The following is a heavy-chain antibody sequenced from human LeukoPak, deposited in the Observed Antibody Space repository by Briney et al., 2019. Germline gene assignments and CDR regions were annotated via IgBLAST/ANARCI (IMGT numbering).Heavy chain of an antibody. J-gene: IGHJ4*02. CDR3: ARGRNSNWSGLDF. Sequence: GGPLRLSCAASGFTFDDYAMHWVRQAPGKGLEWVSGISWNSGSIGYADSVKGRFTISRDNAKNSLYLQMNSLRAEDTAVYYCARGRNSNWSGLDFWGQGTLLTVSS. CDR1: GFTFDDYA. CDR2: ISWNSGSI. D-gene: IGHD6-6*01. V-gene: IGHV3-9*01.